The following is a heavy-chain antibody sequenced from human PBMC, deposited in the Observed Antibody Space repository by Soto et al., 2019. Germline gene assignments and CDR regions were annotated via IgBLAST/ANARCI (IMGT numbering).Heavy chain of an antibody. V-gene: IGHV1-8*01. CDR1: GYTFTSYD. CDR2: MNPNSGNT. Sequence: QVQLVQSGAEVKKPGASVKVSCKASGYTFTSYDINWVRQATGQGLEWMGWMNPNSGNTGYAQKFQGRVTMTRNTSISAAYMELSSPRAEDTAVYYCAREGDDILTGYYYYCYYYMDVWGKGTTVTVSS. D-gene: IGHD3-9*01. CDR3: AREGDDILTGYYYYCYYYMDV. J-gene: IGHJ6*03.